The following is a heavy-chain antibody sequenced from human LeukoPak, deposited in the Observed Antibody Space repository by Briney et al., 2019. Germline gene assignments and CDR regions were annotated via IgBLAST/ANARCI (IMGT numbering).Heavy chain of an antibody. CDR1: GGFITAYY. J-gene: IGHJ4*02. Sequence: SETLSLTCTVSGGFITAYYWSWIRQPPGKGLEWIGYVYYSGSTEYNPSFRSRVTISLERSKHQFSLKLTSVTAADTAVYYCASNTGTVFDYWGQGALVTVSS. CDR2: VYYSGST. CDR3: ASNTGTVFDY. V-gene: IGHV4-59*01. D-gene: IGHD7-27*01.